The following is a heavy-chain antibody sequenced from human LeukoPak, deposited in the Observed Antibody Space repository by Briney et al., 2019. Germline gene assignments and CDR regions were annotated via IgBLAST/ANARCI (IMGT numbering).Heavy chain of an antibody. D-gene: IGHD5-18*01. V-gene: IGHV3-53*01. CDR2: IYSGGST. CDR3: ARGTWIQLWSAFDY. Sequence: GGSLRLSCAASGFTVSSNYMSWVRQAPGKGLEWVSVIYSGGSTYYADSVKGRFTISRDNSKNTLYLQMNSLRAEDTAVYYCARGTWIQLWSAFDYWGQGTLVTVSS. J-gene: IGHJ4*02. CDR1: GFTVSSNY.